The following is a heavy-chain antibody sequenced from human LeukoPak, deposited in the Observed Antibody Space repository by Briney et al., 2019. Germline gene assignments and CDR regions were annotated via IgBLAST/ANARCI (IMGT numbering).Heavy chain of an antibody. V-gene: IGHV4-34*01. CDR1: GGSFGGYY. CDR2: INHSGST. J-gene: IGHJ3*02. D-gene: IGHD3-10*01. Sequence: SETLSLTCAVYGGSFGGYYWSWIRQPPGKGLEWIGEINHSGSTNYNPSLKSRVTISVDTSKNQFSLKLSSVTAADTAVYYCARSGDAFDIWGQGTTFTVSS. CDR3: ARSGDAFDI.